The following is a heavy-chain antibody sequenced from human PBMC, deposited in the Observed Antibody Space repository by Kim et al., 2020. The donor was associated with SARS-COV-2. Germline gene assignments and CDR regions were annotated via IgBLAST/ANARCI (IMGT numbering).Heavy chain of an antibody. Sequence: SETLSLTCTVSGGSISSYYWSWIRQPAGKGLEWIGRIYTSGSTNYNPSLKSRVTMSVDTSKNQFSLKLSSVTAADTAVYYCARGGRYCSSTSCPRRYWYFDLWGRGTLVTVSS. J-gene: IGHJ2*01. V-gene: IGHV4-4*07. D-gene: IGHD2-2*01. CDR3: ARGGRYCSSTSCPRRYWYFDL. CDR2: IYTSGST. CDR1: GGSISSYY.